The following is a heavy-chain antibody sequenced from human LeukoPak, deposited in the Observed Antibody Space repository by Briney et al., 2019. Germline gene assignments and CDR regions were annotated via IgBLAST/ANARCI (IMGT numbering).Heavy chain of an antibody. V-gene: IGHV4-38-2*02. J-gene: IGHJ4*02. CDR1: GYSISSGYY. D-gene: IGHD3-3*01. CDR2: IYHSGST. Sequence: SETLSLTCTVSGYSISSGYYWGWIRQPPGKGLEWIGSIYHSGSTYYNPSLKSRVTISVDTSKNQFSLKLSSVTAADTAVYYCARDRSRMSGYFDYWGQGTLVTASS. CDR3: ARDRSRMSGYFDY.